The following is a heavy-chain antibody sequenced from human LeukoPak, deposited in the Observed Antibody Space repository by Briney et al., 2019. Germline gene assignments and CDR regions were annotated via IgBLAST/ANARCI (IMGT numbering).Heavy chain of an antibody. D-gene: IGHD4-17*01. Sequence: SETLSLTCAVYGGSFSGYYWSWIRQPPGKGLEWIGEINHSGSTNYNPSLKSRVTISVDTSKNQFSLKLSSVTAADTAVYYCARAYDYGDKTDCWGQGTLVTVSS. CDR2: INHSGST. V-gene: IGHV4-34*01. J-gene: IGHJ4*02. CDR1: GGSFSGYY. CDR3: ARAYDYGDKTDC.